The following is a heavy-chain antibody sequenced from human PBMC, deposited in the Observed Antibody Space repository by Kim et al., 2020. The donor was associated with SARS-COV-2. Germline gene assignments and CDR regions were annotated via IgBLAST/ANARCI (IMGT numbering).Heavy chain of an antibody. D-gene: IGHD2-2*01. CDR2: ITNSGDNT. V-gene: IGHV3-23*01. Sequence: GGSLRLSCAASGFTFSSYAMSWVRQAPGKGLEWISAITNSGDNTYHADSVKGRLTISRDNSRNTLYLQMNSLRVEDTAVYYCAKGSSSSRPYNFDYCGQG. CDR3: AKGSSSSRPYNFDY. J-gene: IGHJ4*02. CDR1: GFTFSSYA.